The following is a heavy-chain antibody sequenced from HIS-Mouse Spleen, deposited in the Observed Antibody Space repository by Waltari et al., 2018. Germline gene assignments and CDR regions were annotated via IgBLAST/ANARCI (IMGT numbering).Heavy chain of an antibody. CDR1: GFPFDDYA. V-gene: IGHV3-9*01. CDR2: ISWNSGSI. Sequence: EVQLVESGGGLVQPGRSLRRCCAASGFPFDDYAMHWGRQAPGKGLEWVSGISWNSGSIGYADSVKGRFTISRDNAKNSLYLQMNSLRAEDTALYYCAKALRGYWGAFDIWGQGTMVTVSS. D-gene: IGHD2-8*02. J-gene: IGHJ3*02. CDR3: AKALRGYWGAFDI.